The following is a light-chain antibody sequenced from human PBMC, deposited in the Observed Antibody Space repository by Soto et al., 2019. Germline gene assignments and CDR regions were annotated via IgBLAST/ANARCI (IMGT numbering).Light chain of an antibody. Sequence: DFVMTQSPDSLAVSLGERATINCKSSQSVLFGSNNYLAWYQQKSGQPPKLLINWASTRESGVPDRFSGSGSGTDFTLTISSLQAEDVAVYYCKRYYWTPLTFGGGTKVEIK. CDR1: QSVLFGSNNY. V-gene: IGKV4-1*01. CDR3: KRYYWTPLT. J-gene: IGKJ4*01. CDR2: WAS.